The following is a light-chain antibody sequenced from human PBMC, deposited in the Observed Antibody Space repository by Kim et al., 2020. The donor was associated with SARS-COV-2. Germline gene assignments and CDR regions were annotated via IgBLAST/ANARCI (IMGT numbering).Light chain of an antibody. CDR3: QQYSTYWT. V-gene: IGKV1-5*03. J-gene: IGKJ1*01. CDR2: NTS. Sequence: DIQMTQSPSTLSASVGDRVTITCRASQSISNWLAWYQQKPGKAPELLIYNTSTLESGVPSRFSGSGSGTEFTLTISSLKPDDFASYYCQQYSTYWTFGQGTKVDIK. CDR1: QSISNW.